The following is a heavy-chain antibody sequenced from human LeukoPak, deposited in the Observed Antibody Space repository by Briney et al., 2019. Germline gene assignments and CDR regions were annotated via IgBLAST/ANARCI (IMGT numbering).Heavy chain of an antibody. CDR2: ISSSSSYI. V-gene: IGHV3-21*01. Sequence: GGSLRLSCAASGFTFSSYSMKAVRQAPGKGLEWVSSISSSSSYIYYADSVKGRFTISRDNAKNSLYLQMNSLRAEDTAVYYCARGNGCSGGSCYFYYYYYMDVWGKGTTVTVSS. J-gene: IGHJ6*03. CDR1: GFTFSSYS. CDR3: ARGNGCSGGSCYFYYYYYMDV. D-gene: IGHD2-15*01.